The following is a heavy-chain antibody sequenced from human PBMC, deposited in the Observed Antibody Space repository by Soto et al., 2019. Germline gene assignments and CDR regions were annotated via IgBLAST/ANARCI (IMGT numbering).Heavy chain of an antibody. CDR2: TNHSGST. V-gene: IGHV4-34*01. CDR1: GGSFSGYY. CDR3: ARGVVYIYYYYGMDV. J-gene: IGHJ6*02. Sequence: SETLSLTCAVYGGSFSGYYWSCIRQPPGKGLEWIVETNHSGSTNYNPSLKSRVTISVDTSKNHFSLKLSSVTAADTAVYYCARGVVYIYYYYGMDVWGQGATVTVSS. D-gene: IGHD2-8*02.